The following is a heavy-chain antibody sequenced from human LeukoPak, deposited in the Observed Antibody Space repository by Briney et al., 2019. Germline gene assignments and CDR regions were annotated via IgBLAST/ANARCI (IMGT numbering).Heavy chain of an antibody. D-gene: IGHD2-21*01. J-gene: IGHJ6*02. Sequence: PGGSLRLSCAASGFTFSSYDMHWVRQATGKGLEWVSAIGTAGDTYYPGSVKGRFTISRENAKNSLYLQMNSLRAGDTAVYYCARDLEFVSVDGYHYYYGMDVWGQGTTVTVSS. CDR2: IGTAGDT. V-gene: IGHV3-13*01. CDR1: GFTFSSYD. CDR3: ARDLEFVSVDGYHYYYGMDV.